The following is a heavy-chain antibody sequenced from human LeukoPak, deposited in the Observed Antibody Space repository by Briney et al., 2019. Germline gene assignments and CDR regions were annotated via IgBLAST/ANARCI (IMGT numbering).Heavy chain of an antibody. Sequence: GGSLRLSCAASGFTFSRYSMNWVRQAPGKGLEWVSYISSSSSTIYYADSVKGRFTISRDNPKNSLYLQMNSLRAEDTAVYYCARGGTAAIGLNVFDYWGQGILVTVSS. J-gene: IGHJ4*02. V-gene: IGHV3-48*01. D-gene: IGHD2-2*01. CDR3: ARGGTAAIGLNVFDY. CDR2: ISSSSSTI. CDR1: GFTFSRYS.